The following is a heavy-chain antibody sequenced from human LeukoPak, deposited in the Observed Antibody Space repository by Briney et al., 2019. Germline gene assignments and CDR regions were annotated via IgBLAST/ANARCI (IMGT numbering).Heavy chain of an antibody. CDR2: ISSSSSTI. CDR3: ARSLMITFGGAYYYYYGMDV. CDR1: GFTFSSYS. V-gene: IGHV3-48*02. J-gene: IGHJ6*02. D-gene: IGHD3-16*01. Sequence: GGSLRLSCAASGFTFSSYSMTWVRQAPGKGLEWVSYISSSSSTIYYADSVKGRFTISRDNAKNSLYLQMNSLRDEDTAVYYCARSLMITFGGAYYYYYGMDVWSQGTTVTVSS.